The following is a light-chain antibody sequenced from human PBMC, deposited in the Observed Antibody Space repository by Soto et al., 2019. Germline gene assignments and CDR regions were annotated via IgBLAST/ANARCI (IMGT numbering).Light chain of an antibody. CDR1: SSNIGNNI. CDR3: ASWDGGLSGGV. CDR2: EDN. V-gene: IGLV1-51*02. Sequence: QSVLTQPPSVSAAPGQKVTISCSGSSSNIGNNIVSWYQQLPGTAPKLLIYEDNKRPSGIPDRFSGPKSGTSATLGITGLQTGDEADYYCASWDGGLSGGVFGGGTKLTVL. J-gene: IGLJ2*01.